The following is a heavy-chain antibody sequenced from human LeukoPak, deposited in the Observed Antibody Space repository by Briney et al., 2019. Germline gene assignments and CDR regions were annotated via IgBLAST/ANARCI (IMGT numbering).Heavy chain of an antibody. CDR3: ARHRRDGSPTQD. Sequence: SETLSLTCAVYGGSFSGYYWTWIRQPPGKGLEWIGEIKHSGSINYNPSLKSRITISVDTSKNQFSLKLSSVTAADTAVYYCARHRRDGSPTQDWGQGILVTVSS. V-gene: IGHV4-34*01. CDR2: IKHSGSI. D-gene: IGHD5-24*01. CDR1: GGSFSGYY. J-gene: IGHJ4*02.